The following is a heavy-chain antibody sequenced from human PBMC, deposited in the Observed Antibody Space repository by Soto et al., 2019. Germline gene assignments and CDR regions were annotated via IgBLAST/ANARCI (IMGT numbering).Heavy chain of an antibody. CDR1: GFTFSSYS. V-gene: IGHV3-21*01. J-gene: IGHJ4*02. Sequence: GGSLRLSCAASGFTFSSYSMNWVRQAPGKGLEWVSSISSSSYIYYADSVKGRFTISRDNAKNSLYLQMNSLRAEDTAVYYCARDSPHYDYIWGASLYWGQGTLVTVSS. D-gene: IGHD3-16*01. CDR2: ISSSSYI. CDR3: ARDSPHYDYIWGASLY.